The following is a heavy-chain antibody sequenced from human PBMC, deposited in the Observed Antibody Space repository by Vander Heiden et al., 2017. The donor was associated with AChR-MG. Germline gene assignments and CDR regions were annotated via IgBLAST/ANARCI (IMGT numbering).Heavy chain of an antibody. CDR1: GFSLSNARMG. V-gene: IGHV2-26*01. CDR2: IFSNDEK. CDR3: ARAPYYDYVWGSYQDWFDP. J-gene: IGHJ5*02. D-gene: IGHD3-16*02. Sequence: QVTLKESGPVLVKPTETLPLTCTVSGFSLSNARMGVSWIRQPPGKALEWLAHIFSNDEKSYSTSLKSRLTISKDTSKSQVVLTMTNMDPVDTATYYCARAPYYDYVWGSYQDWFDPWGQGTLVTVSS.